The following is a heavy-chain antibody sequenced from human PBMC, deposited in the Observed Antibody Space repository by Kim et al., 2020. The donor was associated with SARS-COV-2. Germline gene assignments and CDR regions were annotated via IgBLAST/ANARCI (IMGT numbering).Heavy chain of an antibody. Sequence: YIYYADSGKGRFTISRDNAKNSLYLHMNSLRAEDTAVYYCAHYGDYGLDYWGQGTLVTVSS. V-gene: IGHV3-21*01. CDR3: AHYGDYGLDY. J-gene: IGHJ4*02. D-gene: IGHD4-17*01. CDR2: YI.